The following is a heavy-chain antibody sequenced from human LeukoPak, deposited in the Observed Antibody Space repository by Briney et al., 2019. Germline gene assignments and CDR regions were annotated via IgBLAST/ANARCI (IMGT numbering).Heavy chain of an antibody. Sequence: GGSLRLSCAASGXTFSRYSMNWVRQAPGKGREWVSYISSSSSTVYYADSLKGRFTISRDNAKSSLYLQMNSLRDEDTAVYYCARAQTYYGSGSYLYWGQGTLVTVSS. J-gene: IGHJ4*02. CDR1: GXTFSRYS. D-gene: IGHD3-10*01. CDR3: ARAQTYYGSGSYLY. CDR2: ISSSSSTV. V-gene: IGHV3-48*02.